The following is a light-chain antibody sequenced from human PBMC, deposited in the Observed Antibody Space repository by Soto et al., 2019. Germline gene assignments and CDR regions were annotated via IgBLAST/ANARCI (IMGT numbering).Light chain of an antibody. CDR1: QRVSSKF. Sequence: EIVLTQSPGTLSLSPGERAALSCRASQRVSSKFLAWYQQKPGQDPRLLIYAASNRATGIPDRFSGSGSGTDFTLTISRLEPEDFAVYYCQQSGSSPPTFGQGTKVEIK. V-gene: IGKV3-20*01. CDR2: AAS. CDR3: QQSGSSPPT. J-gene: IGKJ1*01.